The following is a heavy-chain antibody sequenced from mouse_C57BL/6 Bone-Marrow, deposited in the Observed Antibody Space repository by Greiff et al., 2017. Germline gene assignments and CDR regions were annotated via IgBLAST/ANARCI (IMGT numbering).Heavy chain of an antibody. CDR2: IHPSDSYT. CDR1: GYTFTSYW. Sequence: QVQLQQPGAELVMPGASVKLSCKASGYTFTSYWMHWVKQRPGQGLEWIGEIHPSDSYTNYNQKFKGKSTLTVDKSSSTAYMQLSSLTSEDSAVYYCARSSGVTGDMDYWGQGTSVTVSS. V-gene: IGHV1-69*01. D-gene: IGHD2-2*01. CDR3: ARSSGVTGDMDY. J-gene: IGHJ4*01.